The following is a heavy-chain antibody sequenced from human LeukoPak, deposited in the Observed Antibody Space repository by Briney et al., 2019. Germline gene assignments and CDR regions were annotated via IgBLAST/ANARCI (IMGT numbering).Heavy chain of an antibody. CDR2: ISGRVSST. Sequence: GGCLRLSCAASGFTFSSYEMNWVRQAPGKGLQWVSTISGRVSSTYYADSVKGRFPISRHNSKDTLYMQMNSLRAEDTAVYYCAREVLGWRSSYWYFDLWGRGALVAVSS. V-gene: IGHV3-23*01. J-gene: IGHJ2*01. CDR1: GFTFSSYE. CDR3: AREVLGWRSSYWYFDL. D-gene: IGHD3-3*01.